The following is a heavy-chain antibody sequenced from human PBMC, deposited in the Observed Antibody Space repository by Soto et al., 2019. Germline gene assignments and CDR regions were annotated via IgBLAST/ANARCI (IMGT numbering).Heavy chain of an antibody. V-gene: IGHV4-39*01. CDR3: ARLQAAVPHY. J-gene: IGHJ4*02. CDR2: IFYDGYT. D-gene: IGHD6-13*01. Sequence: PSETLSLTCTVSGGSISGSPYFWGWIRQPPGKRLEWIGSIFYDGYTLYTPSLKSRVTISVDTSKNQFFLKLTSVAAADTAIYFCARLQAAVPHYWGQGILVTVSS. CDR1: GGSISGSPYF.